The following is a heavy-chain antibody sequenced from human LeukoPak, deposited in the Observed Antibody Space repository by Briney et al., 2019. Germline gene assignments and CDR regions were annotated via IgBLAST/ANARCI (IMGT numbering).Heavy chain of an antibody. CDR3: AKERSLEIAVAGTIFDY. D-gene: IGHD6-19*01. CDR1: GFPFNTYG. CDR2: ISYDGGDQ. J-gene: IGHJ4*02. Sequence: GGSLRLSCAASGFPFNTYGMHWVRQAPGKGLEWLAVISYDGGDQYYADSVKGRLTISRDNSKNALYLQMNSLRLEDTAMYFCAKERSLEIAVAGTIFDYWGQGTLVTVSS. V-gene: IGHV3-30*18.